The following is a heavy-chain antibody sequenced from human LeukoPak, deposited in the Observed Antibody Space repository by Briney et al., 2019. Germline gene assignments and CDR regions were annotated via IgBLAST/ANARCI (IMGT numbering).Heavy chain of an antibody. CDR1: GGSITSYY. CDR2: IYDTGST. Sequence: SETLSLTCTVSGGSITSYYWSWIRQPPGKGLEWIGYIYDTGSTNYSPSLKSRVTISVDTSKNHFSLKLSSVTAADTAVYYCARRVHYYDTSGYSYYFDYWGQGTLVTVSS. CDR3: ARRVHYYDTSGYSYYFDY. J-gene: IGHJ4*02. D-gene: IGHD3-22*01. V-gene: IGHV4-59*08.